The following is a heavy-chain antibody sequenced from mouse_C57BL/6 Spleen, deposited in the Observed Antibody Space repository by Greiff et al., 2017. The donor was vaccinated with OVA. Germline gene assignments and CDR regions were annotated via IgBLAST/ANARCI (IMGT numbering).Heavy chain of an antibody. D-gene: IGHD1-1*01. CDR1: GFNIKDDC. V-gene: IGHV14-4*01. CDR3: TTGSKNWYFDV. Sequence: EVQLQQSGAELVRPGASVKLSCTASGFNIKDDCMHWVKQRPEQGLEWIGWIDPENGDTEYASKFQGKATITADTSSNTAYLQLSSLTSEDTAVYYCTTGSKNWYFDVWGTGTTVTVSS. CDR2: IDPENGDT. J-gene: IGHJ1*03.